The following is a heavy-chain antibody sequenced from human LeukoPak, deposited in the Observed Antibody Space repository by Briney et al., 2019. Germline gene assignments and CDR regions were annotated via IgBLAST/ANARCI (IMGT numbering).Heavy chain of an antibody. CDR2: ISAYNGNT. J-gene: IGHJ4*02. Sequence: ASVKVSCKASGGTFSSYAISWVRQAPGQGLEWMGWISAYNGNTNYAQKLQGRVTMTTDTSTSTAYMELRSLRSDDTAVYYCARLGIAARPLDYWGQGTLVTVSS. D-gene: IGHD6-6*01. CDR1: GGTFSSYA. V-gene: IGHV1-18*01. CDR3: ARLGIAARPLDY.